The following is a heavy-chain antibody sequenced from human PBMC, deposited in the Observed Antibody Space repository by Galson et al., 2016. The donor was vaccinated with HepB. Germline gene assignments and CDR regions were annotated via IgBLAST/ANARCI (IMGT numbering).Heavy chain of an antibody. J-gene: IGHJ4*02. CDR3: AGKGWVNSSPFDY. V-gene: IGHV4-34*01. Sequence: SETLSLTCAVYGGSFSDYYWSWVRQPPGKGLDWIGEIHHSGGTNYNPSLKSRLTISLDTSKNQFSLELTSVTAAETAVYYCAGKGWVNSSPFDYWGQGTLVTVSS. CDR1: GGSFSDYY. CDR2: IHHSGGT. D-gene: IGHD6-13*01.